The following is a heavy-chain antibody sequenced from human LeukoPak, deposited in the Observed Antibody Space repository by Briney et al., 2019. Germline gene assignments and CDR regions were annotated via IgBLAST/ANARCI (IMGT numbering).Heavy chain of an antibody. CDR1: GGSISSYY. CDR3: ARHLHYPQLNDGSAAFGI. Sequence: SETLSLTCTVSGGSISSYYWSWIRQPPGKGLEWMGYIYTSGSTNYNPSLKSRVTISVDTSKNQFSLKLSSVTAADTAVYYCARHLHYPQLNDGSAAFGIWGQGTMVTVSS. V-gene: IGHV4-4*09. D-gene: IGHD1-1*01. J-gene: IGHJ3*02. CDR2: IYTSGST.